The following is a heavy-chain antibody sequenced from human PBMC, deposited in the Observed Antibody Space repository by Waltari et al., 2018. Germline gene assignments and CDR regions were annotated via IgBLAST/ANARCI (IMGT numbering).Heavy chain of an antibody. V-gene: IGHV3-7*01. Sequence: EEQVVESGGGLVQPGGSLRLSCVASGLTFRDHWMAWVRQAPGKESEWVAKIKKDGPEAMDVDSVKGRFTISKDNTKNSVFLQMNSLRAEDTAVYYCARDHWFSLDLWGQGTLVTVSS. CDR3: ARDHWFSLDL. CDR1: GLTFRDHW. J-gene: IGHJ4*02. CDR2: IKKDGPEA. D-gene: IGHD3-9*01.